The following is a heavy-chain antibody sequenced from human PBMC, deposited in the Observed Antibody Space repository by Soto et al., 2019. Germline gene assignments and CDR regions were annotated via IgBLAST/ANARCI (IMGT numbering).Heavy chain of an antibody. CDR2: ISSSSSYT. Sequence: GGSLRLSCAASGFTFSDYYMSWIRQAPGKGLEWVSYISSSSSYTNYADSVKGRFTISRDNAKNSLYLQMNSLRAEDTAVYYCARVSAVAGLDYWGQGTLVTVSS. CDR3: ARVSAVAGLDY. D-gene: IGHD6-19*01. V-gene: IGHV3-11*05. J-gene: IGHJ4*02. CDR1: GFTFSDYY.